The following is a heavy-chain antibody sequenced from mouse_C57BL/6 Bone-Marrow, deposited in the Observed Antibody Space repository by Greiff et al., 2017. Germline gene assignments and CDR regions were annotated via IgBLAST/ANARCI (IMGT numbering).Heavy chain of an antibody. D-gene: IGHD1-1*01. V-gene: IGHV1-81*01. J-gene: IGHJ2*01. CDR2: IYPRSGNT. CDR3: ARCPHRATVENYFDN. CDR1: GFTFTSYG. Sequence: QVQLKESGAELARPGASVKLSCKASGFTFTSYGISWVKQRTGQGLEWIGEIYPRSGNTYYNEKFKSKATMTADKSSSTAYMELRSLTSEDSAVYFWARCPHRATVENYFDNWGEGTTLTVSS.